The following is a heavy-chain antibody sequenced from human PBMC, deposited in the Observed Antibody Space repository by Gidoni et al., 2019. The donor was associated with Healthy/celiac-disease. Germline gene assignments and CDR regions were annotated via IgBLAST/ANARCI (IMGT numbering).Heavy chain of an antibody. CDR1: VGSISSSNW. CDR2: IYHSGST. CDR3: ASVWYYDSSGYYH. D-gene: IGHD3-22*01. V-gene: IGHV4-4*02. Sequence: SLTCAVSVGSISSSNWWSWVRQPPGKGLEWIGEIYHSGSTNYNPSLKSRVTISVDKSKNQFSLKLSSVTAADTAVYYCASVWYYDSSGYYHWGQGTLVTVSS. J-gene: IGHJ1*01.